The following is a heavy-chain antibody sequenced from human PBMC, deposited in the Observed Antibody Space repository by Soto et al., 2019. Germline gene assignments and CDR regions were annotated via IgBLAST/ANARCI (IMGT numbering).Heavy chain of an antibody. V-gene: IGHV1-2*02. CDR3: ARTTSYSSSWYFYYYGMDV. CDR1: GYTFTSYG. Sequence: ASVKVSCKASGYTFTSYGISWVRQAPGQGLEWMGWINPNSGGTNYAQKFQGRVTMTRDTSISTAYMELSRLRSDDTAVYYCARTTSYSSSWYFYYYGMDVWGQGTTVTVSS. CDR2: INPNSGGT. D-gene: IGHD6-13*01. J-gene: IGHJ6*02.